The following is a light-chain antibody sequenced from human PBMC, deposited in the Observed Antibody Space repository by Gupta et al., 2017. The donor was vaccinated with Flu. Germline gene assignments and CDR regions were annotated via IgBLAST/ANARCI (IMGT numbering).Light chain of an antibody. CDR3: QQRSNWPPIT. Sequence: IVLTQSPATLSLSPGERATLSCRASQSVSSYLAWYQQKPGQAPRLLIYDASNRDTGIPARFSGSGYGTDLTLTISSLEPEDFAVYYCQQRSNWPPITFGQGTRLEIK. CDR2: DAS. J-gene: IGKJ5*01. CDR1: QSVSSY. V-gene: IGKV3-11*01.